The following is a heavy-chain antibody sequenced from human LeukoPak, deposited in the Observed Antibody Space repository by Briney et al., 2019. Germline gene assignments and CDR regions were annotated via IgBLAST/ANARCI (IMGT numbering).Heavy chain of an antibody. D-gene: IGHD3-3*01. CDR3: ARMIAFGVVYDAFDV. Sequence: TLSLTCTVSGGSISTYYWNWIRQPPGKALEWLARIDWDDDKYYSTSLKTRLTISKDTSKNQVVLTMTNMDPVDTATYYCARMIAFGVVYDAFDVWGQGTMVTVSS. CDR2: IDWDDDK. CDR1: GGSISTYY. J-gene: IGHJ3*01. V-gene: IGHV2-70*11.